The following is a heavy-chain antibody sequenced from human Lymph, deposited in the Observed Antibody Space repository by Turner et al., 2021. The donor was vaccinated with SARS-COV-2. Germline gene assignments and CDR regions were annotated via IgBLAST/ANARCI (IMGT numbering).Heavy chain of an antibody. CDR3: ARDLVVYGMDV. Sequence: EVQLVETGGGWTQPGGSLRLSCAASGLTVSRNYMTWGRQAPGKGLEWVSVIYSGGSTFYADSVKGRFTISRDNSKNTLYLQMNSLRAEDTAVYYCARDLVVYGMDVWGQGTTVTVSS. V-gene: IGHV3-53*02. CDR2: IYSGGST. J-gene: IGHJ6*02. CDR1: GLTVSRNY. D-gene: IGHD3-10*01.